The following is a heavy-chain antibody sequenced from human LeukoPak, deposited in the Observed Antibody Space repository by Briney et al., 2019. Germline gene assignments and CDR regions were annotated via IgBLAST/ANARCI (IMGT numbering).Heavy chain of an antibody. CDR2: IWYDGSNK. Sequence: PGRSLRLSCAASGFTFSSYGMHWVRQAPGKGLEWVAVIWYDGSNKNYADSVKGRFTISRDNSKNTLYLQMNSLRAEDTAVYYCASPLDSSGYYLGYWGQGTLVTVSS. V-gene: IGHV3-33*01. CDR3: ASPLDSSGYYLGY. CDR1: GFTFSSYG. J-gene: IGHJ4*02. D-gene: IGHD3-22*01.